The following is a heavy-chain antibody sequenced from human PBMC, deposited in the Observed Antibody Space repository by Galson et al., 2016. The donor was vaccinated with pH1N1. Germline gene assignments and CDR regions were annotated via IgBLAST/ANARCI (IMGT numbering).Heavy chain of an antibody. J-gene: IGHJ4*02. CDR1: NGSISSGDYF. Sequence: TLSLTCTVSNGSISSGDYFWSWIRQPPGKGLEWIGYIYYSGNTYYTPSLKSRFTISLDTSKNQFSLRLTSVTATDTAIYYCARGRDYDILTGSSYYFDFWGQGTLVTGSS. CDR3: ARGRDYDILTGSSYYFDF. CDR2: IYYSGNT. V-gene: IGHV4-30-4*08. D-gene: IGHD3-9*01.